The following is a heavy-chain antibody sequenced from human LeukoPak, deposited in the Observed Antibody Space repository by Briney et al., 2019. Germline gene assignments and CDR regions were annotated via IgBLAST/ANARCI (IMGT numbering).Heavy chain of an antibody. Sequence: ASVKVSCKASGYTFAGYYMHWVRQAPGQGLEWMGWINPNSGGTNYAQKFQRRVTMTRDTSISTAYMELSRLRSDDTAVYYCARDRGRDGYMFDYWGQGTLVTVSS. V-gene: IGHV1-2*02. D-gene: IGHD5-24*01. J-gene: IGHJ4*02. CDR2: INPNSGGT. CDR3: ARDRGRDGYMFDY. CDR1: GYTFAGYY.